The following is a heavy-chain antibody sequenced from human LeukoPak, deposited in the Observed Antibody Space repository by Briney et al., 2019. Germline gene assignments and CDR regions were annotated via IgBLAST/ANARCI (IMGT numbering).Heavy chain of an antibody. Sequence: PGGSLRLSCAASGFTFSSYSMNWVRQAPGKGLEWVSSISSSSSYIYYADSVKGRFTISRDNAKNSLYLQVNSLRAEDTAVYYCARVRSGGYYYYYGMDVWGQGTTVTVSS. V-gene: IGHV3-21*01. CDR2: ISSSSSYI. CDR3: ARVRSGGYYYYYGMDV. D-gene: IGHD3-3*01. CDR1: GFTFSSYS. J-gene: IGHJ6*02.